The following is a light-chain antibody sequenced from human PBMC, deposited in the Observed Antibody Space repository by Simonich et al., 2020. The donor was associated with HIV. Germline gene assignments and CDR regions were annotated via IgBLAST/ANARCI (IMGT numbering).Light chain of an antibody. CDR3: MQGTLPFT. CDR1: QSLVHSDGNTY. CDR2: KVS. J-gene: IGKJ3*01. V-gene: IGKV2-30*02. Sequence: DVVMTQSPLSLPVTLGQPASISCRSSQSLVHSDGNTYLNWFQQRPGQSPRRLFYKVSNRDSGVPDRFSGSVSGTDFTLKISRVEAEDVGVYYCMQGTLPFTFGPGTKVDIK.